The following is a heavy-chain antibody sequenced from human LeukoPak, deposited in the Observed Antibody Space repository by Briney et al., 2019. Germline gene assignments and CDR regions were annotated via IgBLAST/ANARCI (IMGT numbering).Heavy chain of an antibody. J-gene: IGHJ4*02. Sequence: GGSLRLSCAASGFTSSSYWMHWVPQAPGKGLVWVSRINSDGSRITYADSVKGRFTISRDNAKNTLYLQMSSLRAEDTAVYYCVRNLGPGDYWGQGTLVTVSP. D-gene: IGHD3-10*01. V-gene: IGHV3-74*01. CDR2: INSDGSRI. CDR1: GFTSSSYW. CDR3: VRNLGPGDY.